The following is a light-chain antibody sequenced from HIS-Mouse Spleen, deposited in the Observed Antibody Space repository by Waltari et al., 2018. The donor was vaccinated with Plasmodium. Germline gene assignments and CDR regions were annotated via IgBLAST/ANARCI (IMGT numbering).Light chain of an antibody. Sequence: SYELTQPPSVSVSPGQTASITCSGDKLGDKYACWYQQKPGQSPVLVIYKDSKRPSGIPERFSGSMSGNTATLTISGTQAMEEADYYCQAWDSSTAWVFGGGTKLTVL. CDR3: QAWDSSTAWV. CDR1: KLGDKY. J-gene: IGLJ2*01. CDR2: KDS. V-gene: IGLV3-1*01.